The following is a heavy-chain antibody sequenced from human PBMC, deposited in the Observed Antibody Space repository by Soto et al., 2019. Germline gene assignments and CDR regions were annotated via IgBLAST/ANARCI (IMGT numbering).Heavy chain of an antibody. CDR1: GGSFSCYY. CDR3: AGERYSYGPYYYYGMDV. CDR2: INHSGST. D-gene: IGHD5-18*01. V-gene: IGHV4-34*01. Sequence: SETLSLTCAVYGGSFSCYYWSWIRQPPGKGLEWIGEINHSGSTNYNPSLKSRVTISVDTSKNQFSLKLSSVTAAETAVYYCAGERYSYGPYYYYGMDVWGQGTTVTVSS. J-gene: IGHJ6*02.